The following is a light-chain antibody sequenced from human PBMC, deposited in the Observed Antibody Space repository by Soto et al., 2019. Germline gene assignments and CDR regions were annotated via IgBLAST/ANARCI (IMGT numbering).Light chain of an antibody. V-gene: IGKV1-17*01. CDR2: GAY. J-gene: IGKJ1*01. Sequence: DIQMTQSPSSLSASVGDRVTITCRASQGIRNDLGWFQQKPEQAPKRLIYGAYNLESWVPSRFSGSGSGSEFTLTISSLQPEDLGTYYCQHHNSYPRTFGQGTKVEIK. CDR3: QHHNSYPRT. CDR1: QGIRND.